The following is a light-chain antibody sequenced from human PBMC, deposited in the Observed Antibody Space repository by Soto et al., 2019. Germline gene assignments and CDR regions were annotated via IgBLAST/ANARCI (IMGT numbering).Light chain of an antibody. Sequence: EMVMTQSPASVSGSPLERATLSVMASQSISYNLAWYQQKPGQAPRVLIYSASTRATGIPARFNGSGSGTEFTLTISSLQSEHFVVYYCQQYNHWPPITFGQGTRLEIK. V-gene: IGKV3-15*01. J-gene: IGKJ5*01. CDR3: QQYNHWPPIT. CDR1: QSISYN. CDR2: SAS.